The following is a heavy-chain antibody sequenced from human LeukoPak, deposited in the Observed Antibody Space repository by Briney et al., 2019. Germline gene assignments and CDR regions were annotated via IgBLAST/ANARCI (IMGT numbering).Heavy chain of an antibody. CDR1: GGSFNSFF. Sequence: SKTLSLTCTVSGGSFNSFFWSWVRQPPGKGLEWIGYIYTSGNTYYSPSLKSRVTISLDTSKNQLSLRLISVTAADTAVYYCARRGTWFDPWGQGTLVTVSS. D-gene: IGHD3-10*01. V-gene: IGHV4-4*09. J-gene: IGHJ5*02. CDR3: ARRGTWFDP. CDR2: IYTSGNT.